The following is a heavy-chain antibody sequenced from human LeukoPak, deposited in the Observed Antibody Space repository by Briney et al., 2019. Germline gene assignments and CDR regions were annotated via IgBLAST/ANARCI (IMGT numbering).Heavy chain of an antibody. Sequence: ASVKVSCKASGYTFTGYSMDWVRQAPGQGLEWMGWINPNSGGTNYAQKFQGRVTMTRDTSISTAYMELSRLRSDDTAVYYCAREEGYCSGGNCYSVHVWGQGALVTVSS. CDR1: GYTFTGYS. V-gene: IGHV1-2*02. D-gene: IGHD2-15*01. J-gene: IGHJ4*02. CDR3: AREEGYCSGGNCYSVHV. CDR2: INPNSGGT.